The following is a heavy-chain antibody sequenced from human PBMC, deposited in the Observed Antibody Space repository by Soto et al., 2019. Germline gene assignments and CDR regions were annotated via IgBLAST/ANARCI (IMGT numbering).Heavy chain of an antibody. CDR3: ARDLEYSSSSIDY. V-gene: IGHV3-21*01. J-gene: IGHJ4*02. D-gene: IGHD6-6*01. Sequence: EVQLVESGGGLVKTGGSLRLSCAASGFTFSSYSMNWVRQAPGKGLEWVSSISSSSSYIYYADSVKGRFTISRDNAKNSLYLQMNSLRAEDTAVYYCARDLEYSSSSIDYWGQGTLVTVSS. CDR1: GFTFSSYS. CDR2: ISSSSSYI.